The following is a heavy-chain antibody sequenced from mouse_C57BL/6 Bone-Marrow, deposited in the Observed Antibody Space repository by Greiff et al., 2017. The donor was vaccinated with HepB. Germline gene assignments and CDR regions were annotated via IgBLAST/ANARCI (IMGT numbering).Heavy chain of an antibody. Sequence: ESGPGLVKPSQSLSLTCSVTGYSITSGYYWNWIRQFPGNKLEWMGYISYDGSNNYNPSLKNRISITRDTSKNQFFLKLNSVTTEDTATYYCARAPYDYDLDYWGQGTTLTVSS. CDR1: GYSITSGYY. V-gene: IGHV3-6*01. CDR3: ARAPYDYDLDY. J-gene: IGHJ2*01. D-gene: IGHD2-4*01. CDR2: ISYDGSN.